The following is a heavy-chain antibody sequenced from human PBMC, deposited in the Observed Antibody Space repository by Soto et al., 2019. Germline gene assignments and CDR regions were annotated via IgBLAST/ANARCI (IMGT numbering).Heavy chain of an antibody. D-gene: IGHD6-13*01. CDR1: GFTFSSYW. V-gene: IGHV3-74*01. CDR3: ASWYSSSWYAWFDP. J-gene: IGHJ5*02. CDR2: INSDGSST. Sequence: GGSLSLSCAASGFTFSSYWMHWVRQAPGKGLVWVSRINSDGSSTSYADSVKGRFTISRDNAKNTLYLQMNSLRAEDTAVYYCASWYSSSWYAWFDPWGQGTLVTVSS.